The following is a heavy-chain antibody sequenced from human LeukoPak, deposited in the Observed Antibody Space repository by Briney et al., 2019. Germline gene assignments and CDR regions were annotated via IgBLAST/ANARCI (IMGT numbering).Heavy chain of an antibody. CDR1: GGSISSGSYY. V-gene: IGHV4-61*02. CDR2: IHTSGST. Sequence: SETLSLTCTVSGGSISSGSYYWSWIRQPAGKGLEWIGRIHTSGSTKYNPSLKSRVTISVDKSKNQFSLKLSSVTAADTAVYYCARAGSTSREIDYWGQGTLVTVSS. J-gene: IGHJ4*02. D-gene: IGHD2-2*01. CDR3: ARAGSTSREIDY.